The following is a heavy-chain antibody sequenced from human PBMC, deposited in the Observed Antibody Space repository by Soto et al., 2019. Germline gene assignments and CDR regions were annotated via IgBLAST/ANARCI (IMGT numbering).Heavy chain of an antibody. CDR2: ISGRGNYT. Sequence: HVQMVESGGDLVKPGGSLRLSCAVSGFTFSDYYMSWFRQAPEQGLEWIAYISGRGNYTNYADSVRGRFTISRDNIKNSLLLKINSLRDEDTAIYYCARDGGEIIAAATGGGYGMDVWGQGTTVIVSS. J-gene: IGHJ6*02. CDR3: ARDGGEIIAAATGGGYGMDV. V-gene: IGHV3-11*06. D-gene: IGHD6-6*01. CDR1: GFTFSDYY.